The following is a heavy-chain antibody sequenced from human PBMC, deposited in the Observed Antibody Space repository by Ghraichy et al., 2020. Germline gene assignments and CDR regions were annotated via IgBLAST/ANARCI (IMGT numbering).Heavy chain of an antibody. CDR2: IYSGGGT. D-gene: IGHD2-2*01. V-gene: IGHV3-53*01. CDR1: GFSVSSND. CDR3: ARRPVVEVPGSGGDN. J-gene: IGHJ4*02. Sequence: LSLTCAASGFSVSSNDLNWVRQAPGKGLEWVSLIYSGGGTHYADSVKGRFTISRGNSKNTVYLQMTSLKTEDTAVYYCARRPVVEVPGSGGDNWGQGVLVTVS.